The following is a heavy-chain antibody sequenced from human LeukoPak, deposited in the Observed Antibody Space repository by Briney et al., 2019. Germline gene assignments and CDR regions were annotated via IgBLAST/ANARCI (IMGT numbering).Heavy chain of an antibody. J-gene: IGHJ2*01. CDR1: GGSLSGYY. Sequence: PSETLSLTCAVYGGSLSGYYWSWLRQPPGEELEWIGEINHSGSTNYNPSLKSRVTISVDTSKNQFSLKLSSVTAADTAVYYCARGDPFYWYFDLWGRGTLVAVSS. V-gene: IGHV4-34*01. CDR2: INHSGST. CDR3: ARGDPFYWYFDL.